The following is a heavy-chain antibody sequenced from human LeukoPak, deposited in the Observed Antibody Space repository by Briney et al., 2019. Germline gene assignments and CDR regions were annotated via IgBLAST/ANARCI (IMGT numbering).Heavy chain of an antibody. D-gene: IGHD3-22*01. J-gene: IGHJ4*02. CDR3: AKSQSSGYYYWDY. Sequence: GGSLRLSCAASGFTFSSKAMSWVRQTPGKGLEWVSCIGGSGGGADYADPVKGRFTISRDNSKNTLYLQMNSLRAEDTAVYYCAKSQSSGYYYWDYWGQGTLVTVSS. V-gene: IGHV3-23*01. CDR1: GFTFSSKA. CDR2: IGGSGGGA.